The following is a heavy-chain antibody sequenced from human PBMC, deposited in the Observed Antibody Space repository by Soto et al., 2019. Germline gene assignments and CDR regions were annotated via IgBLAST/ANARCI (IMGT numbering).Heavy chain of an antibody. D-gene: IGHD6-13*01. J-gene: IGHJ6*02. CDR1: GGSFSGYY. V-gene: IGHV4-34*01. CDR2: INHSGST. CDR3: ARGPAAGYYYYGMDV. Sequence: QVQLQQWGAGLLKPSETLSLTCAVYGGSFSGYYWSWIRQPPGKGLEWIGEINHSGSTNYNPSLKSRVTISVDTSKNQFYLKLSSVTAADTAVYYCARGPAAGYYYYGMDVWGQGTTVTVSS.